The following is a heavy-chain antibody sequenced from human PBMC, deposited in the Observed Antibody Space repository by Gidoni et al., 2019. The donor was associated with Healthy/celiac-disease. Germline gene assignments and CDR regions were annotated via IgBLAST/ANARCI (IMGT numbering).Heavy chain of an antibody. Sequence: QVQLVPSGAEVTQPGASVNVSFQASGYTFPGYSMHWVRQAPGQGLEWMGWINPNSGGTNYAQKFQGRVTMTRDTSISTAYMELSRLRSDDTAVYYCARGCSGGSCQRGSGWFDPWGQGTLVTVSS. CDR2: INPNSGGT. V-gene: IGHV1-2*02. J-gene: IGHJ5*02. D-gene: IGHD2-15*01. CDR1: GYTFPGYS. CDR3: ARGCSGGSCQRGSGWFDP.